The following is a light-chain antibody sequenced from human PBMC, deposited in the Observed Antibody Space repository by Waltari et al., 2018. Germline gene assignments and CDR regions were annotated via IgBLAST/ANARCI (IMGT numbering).Light chain of an antibody. CDR2: KAS. Sequence: DIQMTQSPSTLHASVADRVTITCRASQIISSWLAWYQQKPGKAPKLLVYKASSLESGVPSRFSGSGSGTEFTLTISSLQPDDFATYYCQQYNSYSRTFGQGTKVEIK. CDR1: QIISSW. J-gene: IGKJ1*01. CDR3: QQYNSYSRT. V-gene: IGKV1-5*03.